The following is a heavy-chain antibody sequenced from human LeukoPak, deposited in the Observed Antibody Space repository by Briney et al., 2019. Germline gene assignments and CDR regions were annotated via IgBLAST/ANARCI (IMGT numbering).Heavy chain of an antibody. CDR1: GYTFTGHY. J-gene: IGHJ4*02. CDR3: ARVGHTSGWDFDY. V-gene: IGHV1-2*02. D-gene: IGHD6-19*01. Sequence: ASVKVSCKAFGYTFTGHYIHWVRQAPGQGLEWMGFINPNSGGTNYAQKFQGRVTLTRDTSISTAYMELSRLTSDDTAVYYCARVGHTSGWDFDYWGQGTLVTVSS. CDR2: INPNSGGT.